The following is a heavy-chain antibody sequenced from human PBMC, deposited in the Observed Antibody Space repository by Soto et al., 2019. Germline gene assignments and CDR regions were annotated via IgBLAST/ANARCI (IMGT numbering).Heavy chain of an antibody. CDR3: VGARGRLVGFDY. CDR2: IDGSGNT. D-gene: IGHD1-26*01. V-gene: IGHV4-34*01. J-gene: IGHJ4*02. Sequence: QVQLQQWGAGLLKPSETLSLTCAVNSESLSGYYWSWIRQSPGKGLEWSGEIDGSGNTNYSPSLRSRVAMSVDTSKNHFSLNLNSVSATDTAAYYCVGARGRLVGFDYWGQGTLVTVSS. CDR1: SESLSGYY.